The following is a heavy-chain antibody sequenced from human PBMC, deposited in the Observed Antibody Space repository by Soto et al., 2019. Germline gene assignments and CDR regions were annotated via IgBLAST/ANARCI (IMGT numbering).Heavy chain of an antibody. J-gene: IGHJ4*01. CDR2: IIPNFGTA. V-gene: IGHV1-69*13. D-gene: IGHD6-25*01. CDR1: GGTFSSYA. Sequence: SVKVSCKASGGTFSSYAISWVRHAPGQGLECKEGIIPNFGTANYAQKFQGRVTITADESTSTAYMELSSLRSEDTAVYYCARGGLPPLFFLCFDYWGHGTLVTVSS. CDR3: ARGGLPPLFFLCFDY.